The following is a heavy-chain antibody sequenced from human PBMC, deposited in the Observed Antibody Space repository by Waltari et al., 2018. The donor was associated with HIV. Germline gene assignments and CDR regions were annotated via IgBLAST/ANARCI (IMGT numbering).Heavy chain of an antibody. CDR3: TTAIWFGESGGWPREDAYYYYGMDV. D-gene: IGHD3-10*01. CDR1: GFTFSNAW. V-gene: IGHV3-15*01. CDR2: IKTKTDGETT. J-gene: IGHJ6*02. Sequence: EVQLVESGGGLVKPGGSLRVSCAASGFTFSNAWMSWVRQAPGKGLEWVGRIKTKTDGETTDYAAPVKGRFAISRDDSRTTLSLQMNSLKTEDTGVYYCTTAIWFGESGGWPREDAYYYYGMDVWGQGTTVTVSS.